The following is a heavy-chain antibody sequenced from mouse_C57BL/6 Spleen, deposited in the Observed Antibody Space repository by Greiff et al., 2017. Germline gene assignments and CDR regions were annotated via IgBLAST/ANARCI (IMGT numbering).Heavy chain of an antibody. CDR2: IDPENGDT. D-gene: IGHD2-4*01. CDR3: TTHYDYEN. Sequence: EVKLQESGAELVRPGASVKLSCTASGFNIKDDYMHWVKQRPEQGLEWIGWIDPENGDTEYASKFQGKATITADTSSNTAYLQLSSLTSEDTAVYYCTTHYDYENWGQGTLVTVSA. CDR1: GFNIKDDY. V-gene: IGHV14-4*01. J-gene: IGHJ3*01.